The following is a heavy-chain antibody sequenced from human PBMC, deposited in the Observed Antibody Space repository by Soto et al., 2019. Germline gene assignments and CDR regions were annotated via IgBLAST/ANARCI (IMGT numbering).Heavy chain of an antibody. J-gene: IGHJ4*02. CDR3: ARDGYSSSWYVLGSEY. D-gene: IGHD6-13*01. V-gene: IGHV4-38-2*02. CDR2: IYHSGST. Sequence: SETLSLTCAVSGYSISSGYYWGWIRQPPGKGLEWIGSIYHSGSTYYNPSLKSRVTISVDTSKNQFSLKLSSVTAADTAVYYCARDGYSSSWYVLGSEYWGQGTLVTVSS. CDR1: GYSISSGYY.